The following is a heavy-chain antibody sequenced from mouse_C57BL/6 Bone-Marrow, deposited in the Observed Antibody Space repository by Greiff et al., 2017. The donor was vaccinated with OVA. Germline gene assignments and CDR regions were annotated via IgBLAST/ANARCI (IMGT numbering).Heavy chain of an antibody. Sequence: EVKLMESGGGLVKPGGSLKLSCAASGFIFSDYGMHWVRQAPEKGLEWVAYISSGSSTIYYADTVKGRFTISRDNAKNTLFLQMTSLRSEDTAMYYCAENYYYGSSYVGYFDVWGTGTTVTVSS. CDR2: ISSGSSTI. CDR1: GFIFSDYG. D-gene: IGHD1-1*01. CDR3: AENYYYGSSYVGYFDV. V-gene: IGHV5-17*01. J-gene: IGHJ1*03.